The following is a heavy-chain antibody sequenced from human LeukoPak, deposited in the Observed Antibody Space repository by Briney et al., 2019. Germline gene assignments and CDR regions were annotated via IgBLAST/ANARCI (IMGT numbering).Heavy chain of an antibody. CDR3: ARGLPLGYCTYGVCYPPKHFDF. CDR1: GYTFTNYD. D-gene: IGHD2-8*01. CDR2: VNPKTGNT. J-gene: IGHJ4*02. Sequence: ASVKVSCKASGYTFTNYDINWVRQAPGQGLEWMGWVNPKTGNTGYKQKFQARVTITSDTSITTAYMELSSLTSDDTAVYFCARGLPLGYCTYGVCYPPKHFDFWGQGTLVTVSS. V-gene: IGHV1-8*03.